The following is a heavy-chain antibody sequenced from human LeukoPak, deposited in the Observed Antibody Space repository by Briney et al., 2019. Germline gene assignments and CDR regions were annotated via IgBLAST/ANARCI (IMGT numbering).Heavy chain of an antibody. CDR3: ARGNAGSNWFDP. D-gene: IGHD3-10*01. J-gene: IGHJ5*02. V-gene: IGHV3-33*05. Sequence: PGGSLRLSCAASGFTFSSYSMQWVRQTPGKGLEWVGIMSNSGENTFYGEAVKGRFTISRDNSQNTLYLQMNSLRAEDTAVYYCARGNAGSNWFDPWGQGTLVTVSS. CDR2: MSNSGENT. CDR1: GFTFSSYS.